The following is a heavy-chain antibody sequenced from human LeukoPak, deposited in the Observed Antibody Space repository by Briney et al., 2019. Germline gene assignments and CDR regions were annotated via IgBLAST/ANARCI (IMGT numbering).Heavy chain of an antibody. Sequence: GGSLRLSCAVSEFTFINYWMSWVRQAPGKGLEWVASIKQDGSEKYYVDSVKGRFTISRDNAKNSLYLQMNSLRAEDTAVYYCARVWQWAFDVWGKGTTVTVSS. CDR2: IKQDGSEK. CDR3: ARVWQWAFDV. D-gene: IGHD6-19*01. V-gene: IGHV3-7*01. J-gene: IGHJ6*04. CDR1: EFTFINYW.